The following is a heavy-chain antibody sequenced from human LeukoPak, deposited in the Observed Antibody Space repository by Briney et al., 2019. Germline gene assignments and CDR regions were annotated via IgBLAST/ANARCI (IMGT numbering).Heavy chain of an antibody. CDR1: GYTFTSYD. D-gene: IGHD5-12*01. Sequence: ASVTVSCKASGYTFTSYDINWVRQAPGQGVEWMGWMNPNSGSTGYAQKFQGRVTITRNTSISTAYMELSGLRSEDTAVYYCARGRSTGYPYYFEYWGQGTLVTVSS. CDR2: MNPNSGST. V-gene: IGHV1-8*03. CDR3: ARGRSTGYPYYFEY. J-gene: IGHJ4*02.